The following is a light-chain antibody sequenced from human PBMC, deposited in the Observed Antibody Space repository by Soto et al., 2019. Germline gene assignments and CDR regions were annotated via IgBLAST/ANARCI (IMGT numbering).Light chain of an antibody. V-gene: IGLV2-14*01. CDR1: SSDVGGYNH. Sequence: QSALTQPASVSGSPGQSITISCTGTSSDVGGYNHVSWYQHHPGKAPKLMIYEVSNRPSGVSNRFSGSKSGYTASLTISGLQAEDEADYYCGTWDSSLSAAWVFGGGTKLTVL. CDR2: EVS. J-gene: IGLJ3*02. CDR3: GTWDSSLSAAWV.